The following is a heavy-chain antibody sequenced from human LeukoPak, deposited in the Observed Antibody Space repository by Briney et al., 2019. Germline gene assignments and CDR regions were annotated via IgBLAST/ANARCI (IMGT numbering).Heavy chain of an antibody. J-gene: IGHJ6*03. Sequence: SVKVSCKAYGGTFGSYAIRWVRQAPGQGLEWMGGIIPIFGTANYAQKFQGRVTITTDESTSTAYMELSSLRSEDTAVYYCAMTTVTTAHYYYMDVWGKGTTVTVSS. CDR2: IIPIFGTA. V-gene: IGHV1-69*05. CDR1: GGTFGSYA. CDR3: AMTTVTTAHYYYMDV. D-gene: IGHD4-17*01.